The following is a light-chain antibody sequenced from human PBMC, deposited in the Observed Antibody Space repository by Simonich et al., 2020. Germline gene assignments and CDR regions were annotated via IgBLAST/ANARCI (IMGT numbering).Light chain of an antibody. V-gene: IGKV1-12*01. CDR2: AAS. J-gene: IGKJ3*01. CDR1: QGIRSW. Sequence: DIQMTQSPSPVSASVGERVTITCRASQGIRSWLAWYQQKPGKAPKLLLYAASSLQNGVPSRFSGSGSGTDFTLTISSLQPEDFATYYCQQANSFPPIAFTFGPGTKVDIK. CDR3: QQANSFPPIAFT.